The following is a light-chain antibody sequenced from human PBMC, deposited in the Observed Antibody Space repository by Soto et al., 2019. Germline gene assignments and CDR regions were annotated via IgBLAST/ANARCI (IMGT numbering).Light chain of an antibody. J-gene: IGKJ5*01. CDR3: QRRSNWRVT. CDR2: DVS. V-gene: IGKV3D-20*02. Sequence: EIVLTQSPGTLSLSPGERATLSCRGSQSVSRSYLAWYQQKPGQAPRLVIYDVSTRATGIPGRFSGSGSGTDFTLTISSLDPEDFAVYYCQRRSNWRVTFGQGTRLEIK. CDR1: QSVSRSY.